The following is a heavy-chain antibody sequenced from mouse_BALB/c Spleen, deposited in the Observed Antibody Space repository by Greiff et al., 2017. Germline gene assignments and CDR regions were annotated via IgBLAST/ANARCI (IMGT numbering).Heavy chain of an antibody. Sequence: EVQLQESGGGLVKPGGSLKLSCAASGFTFSSYTMSWVRQTPEKRLEWVATISSGGSYTYYPDSVKGRFTISRDNAKNTLYLQMSSLKSEDTAMYYCTRDQLRLLACWGQGTLVTVSA. CDR1: GFTFSSYT. D-gene: IGHD1-2*01. CDR2: ISSGGSYT. J-gene: IGHJ3*01. V-gene: IGHV5-6-4*01. CDR3: TRDQLRLLAC.